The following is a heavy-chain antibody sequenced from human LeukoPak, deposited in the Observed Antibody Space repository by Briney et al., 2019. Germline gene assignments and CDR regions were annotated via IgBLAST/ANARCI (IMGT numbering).Heavy chain of an antibody. CDR1: IESFSGYH. Sequence: ETLSLTCAVYIESFSGYHWNWIRQTPGKGLEWIGEISDSGTTNINPSLRRRVSLSIDTSKNQFSLDMRSMTAADTGVYYCARGQGVTLIKVGKNWFDPWSQGTPVIVSP. D-gene: IGHD3-22*01. V-gene: IGHV4-34*01. J-gene: IGHJ5*02. CDR3: ARGQGVTLIKVGKNWFDP. CDR2: ISDSGTT.